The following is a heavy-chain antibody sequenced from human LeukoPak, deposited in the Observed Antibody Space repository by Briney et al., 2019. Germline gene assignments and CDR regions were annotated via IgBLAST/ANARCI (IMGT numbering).Heavy chain of an antibody. CDR1: GFTFSSYS. J-gene: IGHJ4*02. D-gene: IGHD3-22*01. CDR2: ISSSSSYI. CDR3: ARVGYDSSGYFVFDY. Sequence: PGGSLGLSCAASGFTFSSYSMNWVRQAPGKGLEWVSSISSSSSYIYYADSVKGRFTISRDNAKNSLYLQMNSLRAEDTAVYYCARVGYDSSGYFVFDYWGQGTLVTVSS. V-gene: IGHV3-21*01.